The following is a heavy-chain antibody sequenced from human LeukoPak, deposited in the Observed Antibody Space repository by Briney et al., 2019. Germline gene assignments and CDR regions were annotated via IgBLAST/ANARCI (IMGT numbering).Heavy chain of an antibody. CDR2: ISTSSSSI. J-gene: IGHJ4*02. Sequence: GGSLRLSCAASGFPFSSYSMNWVRQAPGKGLEWVSFISTSSSSIYYADSVKGRFTISRDNAKNSLYLQVNSLRAEDTAVYYCARERYCSIASCYYPFDYWGQGTLVTVPS. CDR1: GFPFSSYS. V-gene: IGHV3-21*01. D-gene: IGHD2-2*01. CDR3: ARERYCSIASCYYPFDY.